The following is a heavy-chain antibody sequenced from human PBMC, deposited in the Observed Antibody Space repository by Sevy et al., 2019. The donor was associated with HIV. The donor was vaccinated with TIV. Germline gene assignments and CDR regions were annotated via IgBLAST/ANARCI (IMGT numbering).Heavy chain of an antibody. V-gene: IGHV3-30*18. CDR3: ANDLTIFGVVYGMDV. J-gene: IGHJ6*02. Sequence: GGSLRLSCAASGFTFSSYGMHWVRQAPGKGLEWVAVISYDGSNKYYADSVKGRFTISRDNSKNTLYLQMNSLRAEDTAVYYCANDLTIFGVVYGMDVWGQGTTVTVSS. CDR2: ISYDGSNK. CDR1: GFTFSSYG. D-gene: IGHD3-3*01.